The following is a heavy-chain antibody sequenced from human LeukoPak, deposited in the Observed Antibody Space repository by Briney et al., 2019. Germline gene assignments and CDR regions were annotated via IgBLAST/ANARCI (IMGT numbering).Heavy chain of an antibody. J-gene: IGHJ6*02. D-gene: IGHD6-6*01. CDR1: GGTFSSYA. CDR3: ARDLSIAAPLLGRYYGMDV. CDR2: IIPIFGTA. V-gene: IGHV1-69*13. Sequence: GASVKVSCKASGGTFSSYAISWVRQAPGQGLEWMGVIIPIFGTANYAQKFQGRVTITADESTSTAYMELSSLRSEDTAVYYCARDLSIAAPLLGRYYGMDVWGQGTTVTVSS.